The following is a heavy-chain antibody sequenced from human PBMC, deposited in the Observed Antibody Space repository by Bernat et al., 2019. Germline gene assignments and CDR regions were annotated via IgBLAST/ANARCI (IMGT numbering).Heavy chain of an antibody. J-gene: IGHJ4*02. D-gene: IGHD6-19*01. V-gene: IGHV4-59*01. CDR3: ARGVYSSGWYFDY. CDR2: IYYSGST. CDR1: GGSISNFY. Sequence: QVQLQESGPGLVKPSETLSLTCTVSGGSISNFYWSWIRQPPGKGLEWIGNIYYSGSTNYSPSLKSRVIISIDTSKNQFSLKLTSVTAADTAVYYCARGVYSSGWYFDYWGQGTLVTVSS.